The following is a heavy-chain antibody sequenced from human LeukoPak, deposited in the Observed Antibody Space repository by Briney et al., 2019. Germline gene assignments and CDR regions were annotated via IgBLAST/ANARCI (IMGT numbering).Heavy chain of an antibody. D-gene: IGHD1-26*01. CDR2: ISYDGSNK. J-gene: IGHJ4*02. CDR1: GFTFSSYG. Sequence: GGSLRLSCAASGFTFSSYGMHWVRQAPGKGLEWVAVISYDGSNKYYADSVKGRFTISRDNSKNTLYLQMNSLRAEDTAVYYCAKRLSGSDLPSPLDYWGEGTLVTVSS. V-gene: IGHV3-30*18. CDR3: AKRLSGSDLPSPLDY.